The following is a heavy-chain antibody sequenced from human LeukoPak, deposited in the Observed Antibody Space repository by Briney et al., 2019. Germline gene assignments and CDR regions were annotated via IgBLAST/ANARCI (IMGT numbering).Heavy chain of an antibody. Sequence: PGRSLRLSCAXXGXXXXXXXXXXXXXAXXXXLXXVXXXXEXGXQXNXADSVKGXFXISRDNSNNTLYLQMKSLRAEDXGVYYXAKDRETTASGTFDYWGQGTLVTVSS. CDR2: XXEXGXQX. J-gene: IGHJ4*02. V-gene: IGHV3-30*18. CDR1: GXXXXXXX. CDR3: AKDRETTASGTFDY. D-gene: IGHD6-13*01.